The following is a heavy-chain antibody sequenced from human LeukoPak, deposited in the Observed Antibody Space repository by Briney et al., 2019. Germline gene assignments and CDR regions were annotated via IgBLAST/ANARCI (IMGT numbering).Heavy chain of an antibody. CDR3: ATDVPAVTIFGY. Sequence: SGGSLRLSCAASGFTFSSYAMSWVRQAPGRGLEWVSGISGRGGRTYYADYVKGRFTISRDNSKNTLYLQMNSLRAEDTAVYYCATDVPAVTIFGYWGQGTLVTVSS. J-gene: IGHJ4*02. V-gene: IGHV3-23*01. CDR2: ISGRGGRT. D-gene: IGHD2-2*01. CDR1: GFTFSSYA.